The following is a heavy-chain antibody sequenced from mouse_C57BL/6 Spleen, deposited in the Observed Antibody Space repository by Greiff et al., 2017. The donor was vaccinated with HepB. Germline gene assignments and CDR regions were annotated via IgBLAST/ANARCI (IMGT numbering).Heavy chain of an antibody. J-gene: IGHJ2*01. CDR2: ILPGSGST. V-gene: IGHV1-9*01. CDR1: GYTFTGYW. Sequence: VQLQQSGAELMKPGASVKLSCKATGYTFTGYWIEWVKQRPGHGLEWLGEILPGSGSTNYNEKFKGKATFTADTSSNTAYMQLSSLTTEDSAIYDCERRGGKITTLVSYCDDWVQGTTLTVSS. D-gene: IGHD1-1*01. CDR3: ERRGGKITTLVSYCDD.